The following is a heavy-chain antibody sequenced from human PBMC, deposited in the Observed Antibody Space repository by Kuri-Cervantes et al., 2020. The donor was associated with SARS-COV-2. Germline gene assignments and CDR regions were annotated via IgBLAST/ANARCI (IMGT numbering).Heavy chain of an antibody. CDR1: GYTFTSYG. Sequence: ASVKVSCKASGYTFTSYGISWVRQAPGQGLEWMGWISAYNGNTNYAQKLQGRVTMTTDTSTSTAYMELRSLRSDDTAVYYCARGLYCSSTSCYRKTDYYYYMDVWGKGTTVTVSS. V-gene: IGHV1-18*01. J-gene: IGHJ6*03. CDR3: ARGLYCSSTSCYRKTDYYYYMDV. CDR2: ISAYNGNT. D-gene: IGHD2-2*01.